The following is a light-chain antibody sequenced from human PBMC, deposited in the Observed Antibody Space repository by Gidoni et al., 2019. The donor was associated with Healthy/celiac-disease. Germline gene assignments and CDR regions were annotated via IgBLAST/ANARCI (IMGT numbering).Light chain of an antibody. CDR1: QSISSW. CDR3: QQYNSLVT. Sequence: DIQMTPSPSTLSASVGVSVTITCRASQSISSWLAWYQQKPRKAHKLLLYEAFRLESGVPSRIRGSGSGTEFPLTSSSLQPDDFATYYCQQYNSLVTFGQGTKLEIK. J-gene: IGKJ2*01. V-gene: IGKV1-5*01. CDR2: EAF.